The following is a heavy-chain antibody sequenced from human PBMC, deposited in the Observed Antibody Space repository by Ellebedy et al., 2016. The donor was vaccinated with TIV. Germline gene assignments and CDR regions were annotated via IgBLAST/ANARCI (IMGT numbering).Heavy chain of an antibody. CDR1: GFAFSSYG. Sequence: GESLKISXAASGFAFSSYGMTWVRQAPGKGLEWVSSISNSGISTYYADSVKGRFTISRDNYKNTLSLQMYSLGAEDAALYYCATQYCSGSNCQYDSWGQGTLVTVSS. J-gene: IGHJ5*01. CDR2: ISNSGIST. V-gene: IGHV3-23*01. CDR3: ATQYCSGSNCQYDS. D-gene: IGHD2-15*01.